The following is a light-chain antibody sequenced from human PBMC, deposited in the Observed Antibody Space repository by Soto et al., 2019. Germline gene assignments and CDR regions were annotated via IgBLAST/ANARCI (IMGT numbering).Light chain of an antibody. CDR1: SNDVGSYNP. Sequence: QSALTQPASVSLSPGQSITISCTGTSNDVGSYNPVSWYQQHPGKAPKLMIYEGSKRPSGVSNRFSGSKSGNTASLTISGLQAEDEADYYCCAYADSTSVFGTGTKVT. CDR2: EGS. V-gene: IGLV2-23*03. CDR3: CAYADSTSV. J-gene: IGLJ1*01.